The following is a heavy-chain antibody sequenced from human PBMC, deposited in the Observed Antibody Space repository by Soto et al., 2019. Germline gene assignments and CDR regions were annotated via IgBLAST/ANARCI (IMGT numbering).Heavy chain of an antibody. V-gene: IGHV1-46*01. CDR1: GYTFTSYF. CDR2: ITPSGGNT. D-gene: IGHD3-16*01. Sequence: ASVKVSCKASGYTFTSYFMHWVRQAPGQGLEWMGIITPSGGNTNYAQKFQGRVTMTGDTSTSTVYMELSRLRSEDTAVYYCARGGGSATTLYFDYWGQGALLTVSS. J-gene: IGHJ4*02. CDR3: ARGGGSATTLYFDY.